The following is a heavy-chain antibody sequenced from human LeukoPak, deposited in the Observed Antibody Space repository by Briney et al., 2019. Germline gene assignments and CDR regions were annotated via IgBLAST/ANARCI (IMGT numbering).Heavy chain of an antibody. CDR3: AKTPMIDSYWFDP. D-gene: IGHD3-16*01. J-gene: IGHJ5*02. Sequence: GGSLRLSCAASGFTFSSYGMHWVRQAPGKGLEWVAVISYDGSNKYYADSVKGRFTISRDNSKNTLYLQMNTLSVEDTAVYYCAKTPMIDSYWFDPWGQGTLVTVSS. CDR2: ISYDGSNK. CDR1: GFTFSSYG. V-gene: IGHV3-30*18.